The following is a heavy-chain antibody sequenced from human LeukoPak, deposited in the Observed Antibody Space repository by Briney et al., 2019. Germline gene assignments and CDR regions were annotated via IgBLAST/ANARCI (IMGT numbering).Heavy chain of an antibody. D-gene: IGHD6-13*01. CDR2: IYYSGST. J-gene: IGHJ3*02. V-gene: IGHV4-39*01. CDR1: GGSISSSSYY. Sequence: SETLSLTCTVSGGSISSSSYYWGWIRQPPGKGLEWIGSIYYSGSTYYNPSLKGRVTISVDTSKNQFSLKLSSVTAADTAVYYCASPYSSSWSEAFDIWGQGTMVTVSS. CDR3: ASPYSSSWSEAFDI.